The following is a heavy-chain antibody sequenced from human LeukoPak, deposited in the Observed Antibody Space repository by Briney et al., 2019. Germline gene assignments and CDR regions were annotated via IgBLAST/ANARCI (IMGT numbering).Heavy chain of an antibody. V-gene: IGHV4-39*01. CDR2: IYYSGST. J-gene: IGHJ4*02. D-gene: IGHD6-19*01. CDR3: ARQVNLGSGWYDY. Sequence: PSETLSLTCTVSGGSISSGSYYWGWIRQPPGKGLEWIGSIYYSGSTYYKPSLKSRVTISPDTSKNQFSLKLSSVTAADTAVYYCARQVNLGSGWYDYWGQGTLVTVSS. CDR1: GGSISSGSYY.